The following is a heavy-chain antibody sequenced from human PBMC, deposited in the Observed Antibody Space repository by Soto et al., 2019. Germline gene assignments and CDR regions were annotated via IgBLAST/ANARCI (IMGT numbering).Heavy chain of an antibody. J-gene: IGHJ4*02. D-gene: IGHD6-13*01. Sequence: QVQLVQSGAEVKKPGSSVKVSCKASGGTFSNYAINWVRQAPGQGLVWMGGIIPLFGTPNYAQKFQGRVTITADRSTSTGYMELSSLRSDDTAVYYCAKGAMGTIAATGFDYWGQGTLVTVSS. CDR1: GGTFSNYA. CDR2: IIPLFGTP. V-gene: IGHV1-69*06. CDR3: AKGAMGTIAATGFDY.